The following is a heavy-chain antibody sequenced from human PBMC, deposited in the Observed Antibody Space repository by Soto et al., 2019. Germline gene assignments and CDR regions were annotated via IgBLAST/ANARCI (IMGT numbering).Heavy chain of an antibody. CDR1: GYTFTSYG. D-gene: IGHD3-22*01. J-gene: IGHJ6*02. Sequence: ASVKVSCKAPGYTFTSYGISWVRQAPGQGLEWMGWISAYNGNTNYAQKLQGRVTMTTDTSTSTAYMELRSLRSDDTAVYYCARDDYYDSSGYYQIHYYYYYYGMDVWGQGTTVTVSS. CDR2: ISAYNGNT. CDR3: ARDDYYDSSGYYQIHYYYYYYGMDV. V-gene: IGHV1-18*01.